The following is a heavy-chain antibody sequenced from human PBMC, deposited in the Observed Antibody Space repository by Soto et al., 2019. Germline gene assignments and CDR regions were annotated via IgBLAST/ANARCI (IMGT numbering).Heavy chain of an antibody. CDR3: AKDLYGGYNIEGAFDI. J-gene: IGHJ3*02. V-gene: IGHV3-9*01. CDR2: ISWNSGSI. D-gene: IGHD4-17*01. CDR1: GFTFDDYA. Sequence: SGGSLRLSCAASGFTFDDYAMHWVRQAPGKGLEWVSGISWNSGSIGYADSVKGRFTISRDNAKNSLYLQMNSLRAEDTALYYCAKDLYGGYNIEGAFDIWGQGTMVTVSS.